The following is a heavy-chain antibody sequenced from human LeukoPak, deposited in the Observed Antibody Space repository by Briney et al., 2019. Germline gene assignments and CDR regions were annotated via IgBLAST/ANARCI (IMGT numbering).Heavy chain of an antibody. J-gene: IGHJ6*03. CDR2: ISSSGSTI. Sequence: GGSLRLSCAASGFTFSSYEMNWVRQAPGKGLEWVSYISSSGSTIYYADSVKGRFTISRDNAKNSLYLQMNSLRAEDTAVYYCARSAGTPHYYYYYMDVWGKGTTVTVSS. D-gene: IGHD1-1*01. CDR1: GFTFSSYE. CDR3: ARSAGTPHYYYYYMDV. V-gene: IGHV3-48*03.